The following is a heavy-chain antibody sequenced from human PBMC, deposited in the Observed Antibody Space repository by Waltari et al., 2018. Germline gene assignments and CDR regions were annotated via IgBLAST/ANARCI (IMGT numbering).Heavy chain of an antibody. V-gene: IGHV4-59*12. CDR1: GGSISSYY. CDR3: ARHPTPDI. J-gene: IGHJ3*02. Sequence: QVQLQESGPGLVKPSETLSLTCTVSGGSISSYYWSWIRQPPGKGLEWIGYIYYSGSTNYNPSLKSRFTISRDNAKNSLYLQMNSLRAEDTAVYYCARHPTPDIWGQGTMVTVSS. CDR2: IYYSGST.